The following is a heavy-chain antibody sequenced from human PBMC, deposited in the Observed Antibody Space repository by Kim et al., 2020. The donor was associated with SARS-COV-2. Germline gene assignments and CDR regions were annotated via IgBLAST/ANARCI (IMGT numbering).Heavy chain of an antibody. Sequence: YADSVKGRFTISRDNSKNTLYLQMNSLRAEDTAVYYCAKGADYGDNIFDYWGQGTLVTVSS. CDR3: AKGADYGDNIFDY. V-gene: IGHV3-33*06. D-gene: IGHD4-17*01. J-gene: IGHJ4*02.